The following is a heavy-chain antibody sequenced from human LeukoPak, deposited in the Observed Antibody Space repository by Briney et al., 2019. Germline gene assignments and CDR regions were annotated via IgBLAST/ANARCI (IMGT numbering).Heavy chain of an antibody. CDR2: IRYDGSNK. Sequence: GGSLRLSCAASGFTFSSYGMHWVRQAPGKGLEWVAFIRYDGSNKYYADSVKGRFTISRDNSKNTLYLRMNSLRAEDTAVYYCAKIIAAAGYYYYYYMDVWGKGTTVTVSS. V-gene: IGHV3-30*02. D-gene: IGHD6-13*01. J-gene: IGHJ6*03. CDR3: AKIIAAAGYYYYYYMDV. CDR1: GFTFSSYG.